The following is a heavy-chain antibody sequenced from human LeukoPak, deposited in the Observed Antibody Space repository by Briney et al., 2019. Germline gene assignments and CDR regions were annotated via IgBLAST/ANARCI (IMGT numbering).Heavy chain of an antibody. CDR1: DGSISSSSYY. CDR3: ARHVGPPWDFDY. CDR2: IYYSGST. Sequence: SETLSLTCTVSDGSISSSSYYWGWIRQPPGKGLEWIGSIYYSGSTYYNPSLKSRVTISVDTSKNQFSLKLSSVTAADTAVYYCARHVGPPWDFDYWGQGTLVTVSS. V-gene: IGHV4-39*01. D-gene: IGHD3-16*01. J-gene: IGHJ4*02.